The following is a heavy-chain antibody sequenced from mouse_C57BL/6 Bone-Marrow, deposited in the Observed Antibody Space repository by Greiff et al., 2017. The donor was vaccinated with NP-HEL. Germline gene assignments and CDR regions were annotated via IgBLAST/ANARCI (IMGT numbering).Heavy chain of an antibody. CDR1: GYTFTSYW. CDR3: ARTYYSNPFYAMDY. J-gene: IGHJ4*01. V-gene: IGHV1-64*01. Sequence: QVQLKQPGAELVKPGASVTLSCKASGYTFTSYWMHWVKQRPGQGLEWIGMIHPNSGSTNYNEKFKSKATLTVDKSSSTAYMQLSSLTSEDSAVYYCARTYYSNPFYAMDYWGQGTSVTVSS. D-gene: IGHD2-5*01. CDR2: IHPNSGST.